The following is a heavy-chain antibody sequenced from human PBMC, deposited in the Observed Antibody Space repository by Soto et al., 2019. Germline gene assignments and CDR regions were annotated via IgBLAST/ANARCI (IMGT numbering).Heavy chain of an antibody. CDR2: VNSDESST. CDR1: GFTFSNYY. J-gene: IGHJ4*01. CDR3: AREGDGTTGYYQDY. Sequence: EVQLVESGGGLVQPGGSLRLSCAASGFTFSNYYMHWVRQAPGKGLVWVSRVNSDESSTSYADSVKGRFTISRDNAKKTLDLQMNSLRAEDTAVYYCAREGDGTTGYYQDYWGHGTLVTVSS. V-gene: IGHV3-74*01. D-gene: IGHD3-22*01.